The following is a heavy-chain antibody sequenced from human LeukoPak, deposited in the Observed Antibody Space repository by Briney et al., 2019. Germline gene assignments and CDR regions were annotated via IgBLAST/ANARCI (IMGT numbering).Heavy chain of an antibody. CDR2: ISGSGGAS. V-gene: IGHV3-23*01. Sequence: GGSLRLSCAASGFTFNMHAMGWVRQAPGKGLEWVSSISGSGGASQYANSVKGRFVISRDNSANTVYLQMNNLRGEDTAIYYCAKERELFWGHDAFDIWGQGTRVTVSS. CDR3: AKERELFWGHDAFDI. CDR1: GFTFNMHA. J-gene: IGHJ3*02. D-gene: IGHD1-7*01.